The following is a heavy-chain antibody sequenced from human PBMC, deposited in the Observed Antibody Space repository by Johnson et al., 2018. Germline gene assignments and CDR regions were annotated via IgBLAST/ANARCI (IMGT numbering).Heavy chain of an antibody. CDR2: ISPSSNYI. D-gene: IGHD3-22*01. Sequence: VQLVQSGGGLVKPGGSLRLSCAASGFIFSTYSMNWVRQAPGKGLEWVSSISPSSNYIYYAHSVKGRFTISRDNAKNSLNLQMNSLRAEDTAVYYCASHYYYSSGQIAFDYWGQGTLVTVSS. CDR3: ASHYYYSSGQIAFDY. V-gene: IGHV3-21*06. J-gene: IGHJ4*02. CDR1: GFIFSTYS.